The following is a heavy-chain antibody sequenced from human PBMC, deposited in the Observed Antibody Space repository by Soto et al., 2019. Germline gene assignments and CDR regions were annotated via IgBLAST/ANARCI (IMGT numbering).Heavy chain of an antibody. V-gene: IGHV3-33*01. Sequence: GGSLRLSCSASGFTFSSYGMHWVRQSPGKGLEWVAVIWYGGSNKYYADSVKGRFTISRDNSKNTLYLQMNSLRAEDTAVYYCARETYYYDSSGYYGGMDVWGQGTTVTVSS. CDR1: GFTFSSYG. J-gene: IGHJ6*02. D-gene: IGHD3-22*01. CDR2: IWYGGSNK. CDR3: ARETYYYDSSGYYGGMDV.